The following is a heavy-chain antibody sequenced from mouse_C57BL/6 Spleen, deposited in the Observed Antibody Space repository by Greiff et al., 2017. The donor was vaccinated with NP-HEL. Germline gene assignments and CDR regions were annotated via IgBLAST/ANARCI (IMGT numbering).Heavy chain of an antibody. D-gene: IGHD3-2*02. J-gene: IGHJ3*01. Sequence: QVQLQQPGAELVMPGASVKLSCKASGYTFTSYWMHWVKQRPGQGLEWIGEIDPSDSYTNYNQKFKGKSTLTVDKSSSTAYMQLSSLTSEDSAVYYCARALDSSGYPVSYWGQGTLVTVSA. V-gene: IGHV1-69*01. CDR1: GYTFTSYW. CDR3: ARALDSSGYPVSY. CDR2: IDPSDSYT.